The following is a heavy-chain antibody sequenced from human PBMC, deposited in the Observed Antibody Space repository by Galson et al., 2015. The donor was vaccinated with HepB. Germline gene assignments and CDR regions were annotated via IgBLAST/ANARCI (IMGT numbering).Heavy chain of an antibody. CDR1: GFTFNDYA. J-gene: IGHJ5*02. V-gene: IGHV3-9*01. Sequence: SLRLSCAASGFTFNDYAMHWVRQAPGKGLEWVSGISWNSGSIGYADSVKGRFTISSDNAKNSLYLRMNSLRAEDTALYYCAKDSSSWGGWFDPWGQGTLVTVSS. CDR2: ISWNSGSI. CDR3: AKDSSSWGGWFDP. D-gene: IGHD6-13*01.